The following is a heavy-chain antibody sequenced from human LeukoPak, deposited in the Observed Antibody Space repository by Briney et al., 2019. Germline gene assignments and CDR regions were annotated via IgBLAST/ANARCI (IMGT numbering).Heavy chain of an antibody. J-gene: IGHJ6*02. CDR3: ARDLSDYGDAYYYGMDV. Sequence: GGSVRLSCAASGFTFSSYWMHWVRQAPGKGLEWVSRINSDGSSTNYADSVKGRFTISRDNAKNTLYLQMNSLRAEDTAVYYCARDLSDYGDAYYYGMDVWGQGTTVTVSS. V-gene: IGHV3-74*01. D-gene: IGHD4-17*01. CDR1: GFTFSSYW. CDR2: INSDGSST.